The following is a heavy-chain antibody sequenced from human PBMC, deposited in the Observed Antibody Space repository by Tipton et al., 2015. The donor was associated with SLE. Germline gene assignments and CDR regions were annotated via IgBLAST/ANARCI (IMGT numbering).Heavy chain of an antibody. V-gene: IGHV4-34*01. Sequence: TLSLTCAVYGGSFGGYYLTCIRYPLGNGLEWIGEINHIGSTTSNPSLKSRVTISVDTSKNQFSLKLSSVTAADTAVYYCASLRYFDWPQGHYAFDIWGQGPIFAVSS. CDR1: GGSFGGYY. CDR2: INHIGST. J-gene: IGHJ3*02. CDR3: ASLRYFDWPQGHYAFDI. D-gene: IGHD3-9*01.